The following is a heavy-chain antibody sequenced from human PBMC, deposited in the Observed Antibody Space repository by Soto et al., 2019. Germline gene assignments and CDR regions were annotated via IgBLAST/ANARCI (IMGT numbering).Heavy chain of an antibody. J-gene: IGHJ4*02. CDR2: ISYDGSNK. Sequence: QVQLVESGGGVVQPGRSLRLSCAASGFTFSSYAMHWVRQAPGKGLEWVAVISYDGSNKYYADSVKGRFTISRDNSKNTLYLQMNSLRAEDTAVYYCARVRVLVPAALDYWGQGTLDTVSS. V-gene: IGHV3-30-3*01. CDR1: GFTFSSYA. D-gene: IGHD2-2*01. CDR3: ARVRVLVPAALDY.